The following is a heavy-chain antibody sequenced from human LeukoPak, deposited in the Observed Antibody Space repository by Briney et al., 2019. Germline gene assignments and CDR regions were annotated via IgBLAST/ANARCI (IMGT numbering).Heavy chain of an antibody. D-gene: IGHD5-18*01. Sequence: SETLSLTCTVSGGSISSYYWSWIRQPPGKGLEWIGYIYYSGSTNYNPSLKSRVTISVDTSENQFSLKLSSVTAADTAVYYCARVKRGYSYGPLGYWGQGTLVTVSS. CDR3: ARVKRGYSYGPLGY. V-gene: IGHV4-59*01. CDR2: IYYSGST. J-gene: IGHJ4*02. CDR1: GGSISSYY.